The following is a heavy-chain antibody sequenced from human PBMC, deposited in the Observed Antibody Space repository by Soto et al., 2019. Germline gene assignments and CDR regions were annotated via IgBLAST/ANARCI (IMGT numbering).Heavy chain of an antibody. CDR2: IYYSGST. Sequence: SETLSLTCTVSGGSISSYYWSWIRQPPGKGLEWIGYIYYSGSTNYNPSPKSRVTISVDTSKNQFSLKLSSVTAADTAVYYCARDRVDTAMALDYWGQGTLVTVS. J-gene: IGHJ4*02. CDR3: ARDRVDTAMALDY. V-gene: IGHV4-59*01. D-gene: IGHD5-18*01. CDR1: GGSISSYY.